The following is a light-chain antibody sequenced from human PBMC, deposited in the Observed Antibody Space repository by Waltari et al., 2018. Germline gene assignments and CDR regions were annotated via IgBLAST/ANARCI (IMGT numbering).Light chain of an antibody. CDR3: SSQSSNDVVL. V-gene: IGLV2-14*01. CDR2: DVS. Sequence: QSALTQPASVSGSPGQSVTIFCAGTSNDVGGYNSVSWYQEHPGQAPRVIIYDVSDRPSGVSDRFSGSKSGNTASLTISVLQADDEADYYCSSQSSNDVVLFGGGTKLTVL. CDR1: SNDVGGYNS. J-gene: IGLJ2*01.